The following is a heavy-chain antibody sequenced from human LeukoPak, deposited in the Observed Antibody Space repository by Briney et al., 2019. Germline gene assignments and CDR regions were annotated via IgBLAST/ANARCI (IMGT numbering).Heavy chain of an antibody. D-gene: IGHD3-16*01. CDR2: IWYDGSNE. CDR1: GFTFRSYG. J-gene: IGHJ4*02. Sequence: PGGSLRLSCVASGFTFRSYGMHWVRQAPGKGLEWVAVIWYDGSNEHYADSVKGRFAISRDNSKNTLSLQMNSLRVGDSAVYYCVKDRLGGMVGQLDHWGQGSLVTVSS. V-gene: IGHV3-33*03. CDR3: VKDRLGGMVGQLDH.